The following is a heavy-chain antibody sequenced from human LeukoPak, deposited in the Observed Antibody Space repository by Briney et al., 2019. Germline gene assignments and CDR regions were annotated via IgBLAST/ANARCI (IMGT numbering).Heavy chain of an antibody. CDR1: GYTFTSYG. Sequence: ASVKVSCKASGYTFTSYGISWVRQAPGQGLEWMGWISAYNGNTNYAQKLQGRVTMTTDTSTSTAYMELRSLRSDDTAVYYCARIGPVCYDILTGGRNWFDPWGQGTLVTVSS. CDR3: ARIGPVCYDILTGGRNWFDP. J-gene: IGHJ5*02. V-gene: IGHV1-18*04. D-gene: IGHD3-9*01. CDR2: ISAYNGNT.